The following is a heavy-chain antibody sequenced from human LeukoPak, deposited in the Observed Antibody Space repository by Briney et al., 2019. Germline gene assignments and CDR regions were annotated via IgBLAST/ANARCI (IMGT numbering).Heavy chain of an antibody. J-gene: IGHJ3*02. D-gene: IGHD5-12*01. CDR1: GGSISSHY. V-gene: IGHV4-59*11. CDR3: ARGGDIVATEAAGAFDI. Sequence: PSETLSLTCTVSGGSISSHYWSWIWQPPGKGLEWIGYIYYSGSTNYNPSLKSRVTISVDTSKNQFSLKLSSVTAADTAVYYCARGGDIVATEAAGAFDIWGQGTMVTVSS. CDR2: IYYSGST.